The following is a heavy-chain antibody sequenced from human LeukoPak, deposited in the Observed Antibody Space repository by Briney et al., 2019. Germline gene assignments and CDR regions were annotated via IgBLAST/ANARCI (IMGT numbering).Heavy chain of an antibody. D-gene: IGHD3-16*02. V-gene: IGHV3-23*01. CDR2: ISGSGGST. CDR1: GFTFSGYG. CDR3: ALVTFGGVIAPFDY. Sequence: GGSLRLSCAASGFTFSGYGMSWVRQAPGKGLEWVSAISGSGGSTYYADSVKGRFTISRDNSKNTLYLQMNSLRAEDTAVYYCALVTFGGVIAPFDYWGQGTLVTVSS. J-gene: IGHJ4*02.